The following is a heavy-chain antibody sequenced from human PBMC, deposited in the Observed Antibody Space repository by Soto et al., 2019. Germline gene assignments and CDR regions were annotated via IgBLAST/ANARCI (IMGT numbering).Heavy chain of an antibody. D-gene: IGHD1-26*01. J-gene: IGHJ5*02. CDR3: ARGGGSYYLRTFNWFDP. CDR1: GGTFSSYA. CDR2: IIPIFGTA. V-gene: IGHV1-69*06. Sequence: ASVKVSCKASGGTFSSYAISWVRQAPGQGLEWMGGIIPIFGTANYAQKFQGRVTITADKSTSTAYMELSSLRSEDTAVYYCARGGGSYYLRTFNWFDPWGQGTLVTVSS.